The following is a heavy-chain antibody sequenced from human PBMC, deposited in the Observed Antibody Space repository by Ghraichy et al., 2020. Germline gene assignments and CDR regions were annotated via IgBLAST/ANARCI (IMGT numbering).Heavy chain of an antibody. D-gene: IGHD4-17*01. Sequence: SVKVSCKASRATFSSSAISWELEAPGQGLEWMGGIIPIFGTANYAQKFQGRVTITADESTSTAYMELSSLRSEDTAVYYCAREETTRDYWGQGTLVTVSS. V-gene: IGHV1-69*13. J-gene: IGHJ4*02. CDR3: AREETTRDY. CDR2: IIPIFGTA. CDR1: RATFSSSA.